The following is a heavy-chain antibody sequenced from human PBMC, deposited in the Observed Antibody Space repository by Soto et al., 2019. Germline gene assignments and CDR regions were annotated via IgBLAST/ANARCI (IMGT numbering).Heavy chain of an antibody. V-gene: IGHV5-51*01. CDR2: IYPGDSDT. D-gene: IGHD5-18*01. CDR1: GYSFTSYW. J-gene: IGHJ4*02. CDR3: TTERPDTPMVFDY. Sequence: GESLKISCKGSGYSFTSYWIGWVRQMPGKGLEWMGIIYPGDSDTRYSPSFQGQVTISADKSISTAYLQWSSLKTEGTVIYYCTTERPDTPMVFDYWGQGTLVTVSS.